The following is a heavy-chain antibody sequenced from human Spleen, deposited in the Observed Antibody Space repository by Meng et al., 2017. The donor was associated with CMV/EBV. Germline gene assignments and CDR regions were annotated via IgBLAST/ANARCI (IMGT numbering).Heavy chain of an antibody. CDR3: ASGGDWNDYNY. D-gene: IGHD1-1*01. Sequence: GESLKISCAASGLTFSDHYMSWIRHVPGKGLEWISYISHFGDAMYYADSVKGRFTISRDNAKSSLFLQMNSLRVEDTAVYYCASGGDWNDYNYWGQGTLVTVSS. V-gene: IGHV3-11*01. J-gene: IGHJ4*02. CDR1: GLTFSDHY. CDR2: ISHFGDAM.